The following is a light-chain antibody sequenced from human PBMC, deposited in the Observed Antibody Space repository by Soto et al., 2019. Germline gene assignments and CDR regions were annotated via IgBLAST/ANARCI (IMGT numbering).Light chain of an antibody. J-gene: IGKJ2*01. V-gene: IGKV4-1*01. Sequence: DIVMTQSPDSLAVSLGERATINCKSSQSVLYSSSNKNYLAWYQQKPGQPPKLLIYWASTRESGVPDRFTGSGSGTDFTLAIDSLQAEDVAVYYCQQYYCTPPTFGQGTKLEIK. CDR1: QSVLYSSSNKNY. CDR3: QQYYCTPPT. CDR2: WAS.